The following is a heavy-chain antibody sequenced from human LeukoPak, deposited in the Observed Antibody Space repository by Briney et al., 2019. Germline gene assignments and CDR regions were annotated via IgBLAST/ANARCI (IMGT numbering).Heavy chain of an antibody. CDR2: IYYSGNT. CDR1: GGSISSYY. J-gene: IGHJ2*01. V-gene: IGHV4-59*01. CDR3: ARALNYYGLGSDFTPVGFDL. D-gene: IGHD3-10*01. Sequence: SETLSLTCNVSGGSISSYYWSWIRQPPGKGLEWIGFIYYSGNTNYNPSLKSRLTLSVDTSKNQFSLRLSSVTAADTAVYYCARALNYYGLGSDFTPVGFDLWGRGTLVTVSS.